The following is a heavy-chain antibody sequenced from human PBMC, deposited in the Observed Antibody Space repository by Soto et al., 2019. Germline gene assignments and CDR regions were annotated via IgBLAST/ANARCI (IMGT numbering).Heavy chain of an antibody. Sequence: QVQLVESGGGVVQPGRSLRLSCAASGFTFSSYGMHWVRQALGKGLEWVAVIWYDGSNKYYADSVKGRFTISRDNSKNTLYLQMNSLRAEDTAVYYCARDGVTSDAFDIWGQGTMVTVSS. D-gene: IGHD4-17*01. V-gene: IGHV3-33*01. J-gene: IGHJ3*02. CDR1: GFTFSSYG. CDR3: ARDGVTSDAFDI. CDR2: IWYDGSNK.